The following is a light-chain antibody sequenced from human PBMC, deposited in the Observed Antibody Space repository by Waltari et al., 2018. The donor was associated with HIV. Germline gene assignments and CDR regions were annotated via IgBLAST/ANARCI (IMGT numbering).Light chain of an antibody. CDR2: DDD. Sequence: SYVLTQPPSESVAPGTTARLTCAGKNIGVKSVYWYQQKPEQTPELVINDDDDRPSGMPERCSGSSSGNTATLTINRVEAGDEADYYCQVWDSSSDHRIFGGGTKLTVL. J-gene: IGLJ2*01. CDR3: QVWDSSSDHRI. V-gene: IGLV3-21*04. CDR1: NIGVKS.